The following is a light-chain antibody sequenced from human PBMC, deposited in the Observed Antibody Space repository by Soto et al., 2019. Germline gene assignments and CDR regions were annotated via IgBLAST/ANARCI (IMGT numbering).Light chain of an antibody. CDR3: QKYNSASET. J-gene: IGKJ3*01. CDR2: APS. V-gene: IGKV1-27*01. CDR1: RDTSNY. Sequence: DSQMTQSPSSLSAAVGDRVTITCRASRDTSNYLAWYQQKPGQVPKVLIYAPSTLQSGVPSRFSGSGSGTDFTLTISSLQPEDVATYYCQKYNSASETFGPGTKVEIK.